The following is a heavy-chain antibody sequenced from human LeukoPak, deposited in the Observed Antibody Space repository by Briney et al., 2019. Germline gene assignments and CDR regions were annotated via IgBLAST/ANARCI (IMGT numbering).Heavy chain of an antibody. V-gene: IGHV3-7*01. D-gene: IGHD3-3*01. CDR3: AWSGEAD. CDR1: GFSFRSYW. J-gene: IGHJ4*02. Sequence: GGSLRLSCAASGFSFRSYWMSWVRRAPWKGLEWVADIKKDGSERYYVDSVKGRFTISRDNAKNSLFLQMNSLRAEDTAVYYCAWSGEADWGQGTLVTVSS. CDR2: IKKDGSER.